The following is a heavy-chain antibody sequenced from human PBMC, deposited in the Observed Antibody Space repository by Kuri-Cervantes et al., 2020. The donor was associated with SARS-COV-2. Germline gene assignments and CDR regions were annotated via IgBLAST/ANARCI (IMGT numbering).Heavy chain of an antibody. J-gene: IGHJ4*02. D-gene: IGHD2-8*01. CDR2: VRGKAKNYAT. CDR3: TTLIYY. Sequence: GGSLRLSCEVSGFLFSASAIHWVRQGSGEGLEWVGRVRGKAKNYATAYAASVKGRFTISRDDSKNMAYLQMNSLKTEDTAVYYCTTLIYYWGQGALVTVSS. V-gene: IGHV3-73*01. CDR1: GFLFSASA.